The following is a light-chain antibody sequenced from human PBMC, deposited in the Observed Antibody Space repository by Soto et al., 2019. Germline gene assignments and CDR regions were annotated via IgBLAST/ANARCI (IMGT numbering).Light chain of an antibody. CDR2: AAS. Sequence: DIQMTQSPSSLSASVGDRVTITCRASQSINTYLNWYQQKPGKAPKFLIHAASSLQSGVPSRFSGSGSGTFFTLTIRTLQPQDAVTSYSQQRYNPTPFTLRHWTKVGTK. CDR3: QQRYNPTPFT. V-gene: IGKV1-39*01. CDR1: QSINTY. J-gene: IGKJ3*01.